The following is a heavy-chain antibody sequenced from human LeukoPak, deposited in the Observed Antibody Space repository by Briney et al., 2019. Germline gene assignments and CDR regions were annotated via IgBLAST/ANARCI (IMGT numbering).Heavy chain of an antibody. CDR1: GGSISGYY. CDR2: IYFIGST. V-gene: IGHV4-59*01. J-gene: IGHJ3*02. Sequence: SETLSLTCTVSGGSISGYYWSWIRQPPGKGLEWIGYIYFIGSTNYNPSLKSRVTISVDTSKNQFSLKLSSVTAADTAVYYCATNQGITGTMDDAFDIWGQGTMVTVSS. CDR3: ATNQGITGTMDDAFDI. D-gene: IGHD1-7*01.